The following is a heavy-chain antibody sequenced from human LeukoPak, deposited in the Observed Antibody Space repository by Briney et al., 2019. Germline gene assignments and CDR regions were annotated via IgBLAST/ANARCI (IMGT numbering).Heavy chain of an antibody. J-gene: IGHJ6*02. Sequence: ASVKVSCKASGYTFTGYYMHWVRQATGQGLEWMGWMNPNSGNTGYAQKFQGRVTMTRNTSISTAYMELSSLRSEDTAVYYCARDGLYGMDVWGQGTTVTVSS. V-gene: IGHV1-8*02. CDR3: ARDGLYGMDV. CDR1: GYTFTGYY. D-gene: IGHD2-21*01. CDR2: MNPNSGNT.